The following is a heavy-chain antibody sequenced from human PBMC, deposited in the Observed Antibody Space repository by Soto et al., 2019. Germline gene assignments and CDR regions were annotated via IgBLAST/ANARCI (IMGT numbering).Heavy chain of an antibody. CDR1: GYTFTSYG. Sequence: QVQLVQSGAEVKKPGASVKVSCKASGYTFTSYGISWVRRAPGQGLEWMGWISAYNGNTNYAQKLQGRVTMTTDTSTSTAYMELRSLRSDDTAVYYCARDLYYDSSGYLNRDYYGMDVWGQGTTVTVSS. J-gene: IGHJ6*02. V-gene: IGHV1-18*01. D-gene: IGHD3-22*01. CDR3: ARDLYYDSSGYLNRDYYGMDV. CDR2: ISAYNGNT.